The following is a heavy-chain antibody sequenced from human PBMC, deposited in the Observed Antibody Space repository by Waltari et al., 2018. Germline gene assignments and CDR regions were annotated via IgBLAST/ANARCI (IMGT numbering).Heavy chain of an antibody. D-gene: IGHD4-17*01. Sequence: QVQLQESGPGLVKPSETLSLTCAVSGYSISSGYYGGWIRQPPGKRLEWSGSIYHSGSTYYNPSLKSRVTISVDTSKNQFSLKLISVAAADTAVYYCARYGLRRYYYYYMDVWGKGTTVTVSS. CDR2: IYHSGST. J-gene: IGHJ6*03. CDR1: GYSISSGYY. CDR3: ARYGLRRYYYYYMDV. V-gene: IGHV4-38-2*01.